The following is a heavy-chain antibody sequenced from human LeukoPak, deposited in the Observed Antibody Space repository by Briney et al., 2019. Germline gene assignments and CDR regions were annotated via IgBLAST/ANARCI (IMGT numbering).Heavy chain of an antibody. CDR1: GGSVSSTTYY. D-gene: IGHD2-2*01. V-gene: IGHV4-39*01. Sequence: PSETLSLTCAVSGGSVSSTTYYWAWFRQPPGKGLEWIGSTYYGGRTHYNPSLKSRVTLSEDTSKNQLSLNLYSATAADTAVYYCARHQATGSCSSDSCSPSRGCDYWGQGTLVTVSS. CDR2: TYYGGRT. CDR3: ARHQATGSCSSDSCSPSRGCDY. J-gene: IGHJ4*02.